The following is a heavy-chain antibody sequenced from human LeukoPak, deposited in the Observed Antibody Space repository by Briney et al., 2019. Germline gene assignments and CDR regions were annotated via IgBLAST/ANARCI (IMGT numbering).Heavy chain of an antibody. Sequence: AGGSLGLSCAASGFTFSSYGMHWVRQAPGKGLEWVAFIRYNGSNKYYADSVKGRFTISRDNSKNTLYLQMNSLRAEDTAVYYCAKSLRSYYYYMDVWGKGTTVTISS. V-gene: IGHV3-30*02. CDR2: IRYNGSNK. CDR3: AKSLRSYYYYMDV. D-gene: IGHD5-12*01. J-gene: IGHJ6*03. CDR1: GFTFSSYG.